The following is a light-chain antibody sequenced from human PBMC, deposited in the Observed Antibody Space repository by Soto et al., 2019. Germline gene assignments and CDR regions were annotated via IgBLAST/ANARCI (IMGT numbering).Light chain of an antibody. Sequence: EIVLTQSPGTLSLSPGERATLSCRASQSVSSTYLAWYQQKPGQAPRLLIYGASSRATGIPDRFSGSGSGTDFTLTISRLEPEDFAVYYCQQHGGSPLYTFAQVTKLVIK. CDR2: GAS. CDR1: QSVSSTY. V-gene: IGKV3-20*01. CDR3: QQHGGSPLYT. J-gene: IGKJ2*01.